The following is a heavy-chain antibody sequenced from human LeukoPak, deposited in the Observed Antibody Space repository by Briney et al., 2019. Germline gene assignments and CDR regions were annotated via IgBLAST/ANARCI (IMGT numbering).Heavy chain of an antibody. D-gene: IGHD6-6*01. CDR3: ARGPIAARPWYYFDY. CDR1: GFTFSSYW. J-gene: IGHJ4*02. Sequence: GGSLRLSCAASGFTFSSYWMSWVRQAPGKGLEWVANIKQDGSEKYYVDSVKGRFTISRDNAKNSLYLQMNSLRAEDTAVHYCARGPIAARPWYYFDYWGQGTLVTVSS. CDR2: IKQDGSEK. V-gene: IGHV3-7*01.